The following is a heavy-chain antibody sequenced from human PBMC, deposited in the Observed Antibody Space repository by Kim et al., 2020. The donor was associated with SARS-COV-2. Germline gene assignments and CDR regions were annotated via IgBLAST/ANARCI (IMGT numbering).Heavy chain of an antibody. CDR3: ATDWAAFSSGTYVFDF. D-gene: IGHD3-10*01. Sequence: GGSLRLSCATSGFAFSDSPLHWVRQSPGTGLEWVALISSDGTQKNYANSVRGRFTISRDISQRTLFLQMNSLRPEDTAVYYCATDWAAFSSGTYVFDFWGGGTLVTVSS. CDR2: ISSDGTQK. V-gene: IGHV3-30*04. CDR1: GFAFSDSP. J-gene: IGHJ4*02.